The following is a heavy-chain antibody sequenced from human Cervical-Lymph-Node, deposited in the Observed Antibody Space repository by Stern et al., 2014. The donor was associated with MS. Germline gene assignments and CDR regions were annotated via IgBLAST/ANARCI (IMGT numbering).Heavy chain of an antibody. D-gene: IGHD2-21*01. CDR2: IYPGDSDV. V-gene: IGHV5-51*03. CDR3: ARWSVACDS. J-gene: IGHJ4*02. Sequence: EDQLVESGAEVRKPGDSLKISCKTSGYRFINNWIAWVRQVPGKGLEWIGIIYPGDSDVRYSPSFQGHVSISVDKSISTAYLQWNSLKASDTAVYYCARWSVACDSWGQGALITVSS. CDR1: GYRFINNW.